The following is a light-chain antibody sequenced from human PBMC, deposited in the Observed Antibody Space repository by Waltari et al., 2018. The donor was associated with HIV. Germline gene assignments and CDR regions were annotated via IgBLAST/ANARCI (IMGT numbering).Light chain of an antibody. V-gene: IGLV3-1*01. CDR3: QAWDSGTAV. J-gene: IGLJ2*01. CDR2: QDS. CDR1: KLGNKY. Sequence: SYELTQPPSVSVSPGQTASITCPGDKLGNKYACWYQQKPGQSPVLVIDQDSKRPSGIPERFSGSNSGNTATLTISGTQAMDEADYYCQAWDSGTAVFGGGTKLTVL.